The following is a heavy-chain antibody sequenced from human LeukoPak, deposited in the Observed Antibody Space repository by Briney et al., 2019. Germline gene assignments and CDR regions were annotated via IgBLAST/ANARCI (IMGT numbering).Heavy chain of an antibody. Sequence: ASVKVSCKASGGTFSSYAISWVRQAPGQGLEWMGGIIPIFGTANYAQKFQGRVTITADESTSTAYMELSSLRSEDTAVYYCARVLLWFGEPDAFDIWGQGTMVTVSS. CDR3: ARVLLWFGEPDAFDI. V-gene: IGHV1-69*01. D-gene: IGHD3-10*01. CDR1: GGTFSSYA. CDR2: IIPIFGTA. J-gene: IGHJ3*02.